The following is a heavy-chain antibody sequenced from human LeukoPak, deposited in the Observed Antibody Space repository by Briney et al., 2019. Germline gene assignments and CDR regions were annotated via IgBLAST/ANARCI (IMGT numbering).Heavy chain of an antibody. D-gene: IGHD5-18*01. CDR3: ARDLMATAPDV. CDR1: GFTFDDYA. V-gene: IGHV3-9*01. J-gene: IGHJ6*02. Sequence: PGRSLRLSCAASGFTFDDYAMHWVRQAPGKGLEWVSGISWNSGSIGYADSVKGRFTISRDNAKNSLYLQMNSLRAEDTALYYCARDLMATAPDVWGQGTTVTVSS. CDR2: ISWNSGSI.